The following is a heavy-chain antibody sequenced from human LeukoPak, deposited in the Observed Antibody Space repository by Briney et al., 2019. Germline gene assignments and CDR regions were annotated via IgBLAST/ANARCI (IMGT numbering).Heavy chain of an antibody. V-gene: IGHV4-61*02. CDR1: GGSISSGSYY. Sequence: SETLSLTCTVSGGSISSGSYYWSWIRQPAGKGLEWIGRICTGGSTNYNPSLKSRVTISVDTSKNQSSLKLRSVTAADPAVYYCATIMGPYDFWSRYYRDYWGQGTLVTVSS. CDR2: ICTGGST. J-gene: IGHJ4*02. CDR3: ATIMGPYDFWSRYYRDY. D-gene: IGHD3-3*01.